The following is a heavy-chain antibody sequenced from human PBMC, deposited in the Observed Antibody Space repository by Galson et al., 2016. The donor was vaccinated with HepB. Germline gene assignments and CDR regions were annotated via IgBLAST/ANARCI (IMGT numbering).Heavy chain of an antibody. J-gene: IGHJ4*02. CDR2: ISNTSPTT. CDR3: VREYYGRLEQ. V-gene: IGHV3-48*02. CDR1: GFTFSNYA. D-gene: IGHD2-21*01. Sequence: GFTFSNYALHWVRLAPGRGLEWTSFISNTSPTTYYADSVRGRFTTSRDNAKNSLYLEMNSLREEDTAVYFCVREYYGRLEQWGQGTLVTVSS.